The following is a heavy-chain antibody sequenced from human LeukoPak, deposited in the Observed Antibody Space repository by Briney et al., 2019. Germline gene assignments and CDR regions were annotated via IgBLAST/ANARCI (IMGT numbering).Heavy chain of an antibody. V-gene: IGHV4-31*03. CDR3: ARSYGSGSYYNDY. Sequence: SETLPITCTVSGGSISSGGYYWSWIRQHPGKGLEWIGYIYYSGSTYYNPSLKSRVTISVDTSKNQFSLKLSSVTAADTAVYYCARSYGSGSYYNDYWGQGTLVTVSS. CDR1: GGSISSGGYY. CDR2: IYYSGST. D-gene: IGHD3-10*01. J-gene: IGHJ4*02.